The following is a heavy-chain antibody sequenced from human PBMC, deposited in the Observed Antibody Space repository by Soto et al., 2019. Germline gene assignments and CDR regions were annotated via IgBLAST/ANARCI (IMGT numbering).Heavy chain of an antibody. CDR2: MSYDGSLE. D-gene: IGHD3-22*01. CDR3: ARDYYKYYDSSGYYRSPAY. Sequence: GGSLRLSCAASGFTFTNYGLHWVRQAPGKGLEWVSWMSYDGSLEYYADSVKGRFTISRDNSQNTLFLQMNSLRAEDTAVYYCARDYYKYYDSSGYYRSPAYWGQGTLVTVSS. CDR1: GFTFTNYG. J-gene: IGHJ4*02. V-gene: IGHV3-30*03.